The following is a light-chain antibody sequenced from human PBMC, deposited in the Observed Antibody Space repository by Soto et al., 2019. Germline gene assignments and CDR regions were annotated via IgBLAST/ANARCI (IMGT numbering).Light chain of an antibody. Sequence: EIVLTQSPGTLSLSPGERATLSCRASQSVNSNYLAWYQRKSGQAPRLLIYGASNRATDIPYRFSASGSGTDFTLTITRLEPEDFAVYYCQQYDSSPPTFGQGTKVEIK. J-gene: IGKJ1*01. CDR1: QSVNSNY. CDR2: GAS. V-gene: IGKV3-20*01. CDR3: QQYDSSPPT.